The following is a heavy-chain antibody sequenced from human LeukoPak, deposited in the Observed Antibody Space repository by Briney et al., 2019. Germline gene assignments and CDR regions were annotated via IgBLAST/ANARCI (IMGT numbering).Heavy chain of an antibody. CDR3: AKEGVVVPAAIRLDY. V-gene: IGHV3-53*01. CDR2: IYSGGST. J-gene: IGHJ4*02. CDR1: GFTVSSNY. Sequence: GGSLRLSCAASGFTVSSNYMSWVRQAPGKGLEWVSVIYSGGSTYYADSVKGRFTISRDNSKNTLCLQMNSLRAEDTAVYYCAKEGVVVPAAIRLDYWGQGTLVTVSS. D-gene: IGHD2-2*02.